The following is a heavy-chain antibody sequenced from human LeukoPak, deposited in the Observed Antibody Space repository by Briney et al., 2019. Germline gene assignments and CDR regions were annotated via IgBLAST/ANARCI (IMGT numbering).Heavy chain of an antibody. CDR1: GYTFTSYG. J-gene: IGHJ4*02. CDR2: ISAYNGNT. Sequence: EASVKVSCTASGYTFTSYGISWVRQAPGQGLEWMGWISAYNGNTNYAQKLQGRVTMTTDTSTSTAYMELRSLRSDDTAVYYCARDEGGYSYGAYFDYWGQGTLVTVSS. V-gene: IGHV1-18*01. D-gene: IGHD5-18*01. CDR3: ARDEGGYSYGAYFDY.